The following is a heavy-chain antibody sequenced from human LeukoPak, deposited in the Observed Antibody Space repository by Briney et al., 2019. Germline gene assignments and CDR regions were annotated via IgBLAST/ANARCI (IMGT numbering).Heavy chain of an antibody. CDR3: ARDRRPKLSGGSCYYFDY. CDR1: GFTFSSYW. CDR2: IKQDGSEK. V-gene: IGHV3-7*01. Sequence: QTGGSLRLSCAASGFTFSSYWMSWVRQAPGKGLEWVANIKQDGSEKYYVDSVKGRFTISRDNAKNSLYLQMNSLRAEDTAVYYCARDRRPKLSGGSCYYFDYWGQGTLVTVSS. J-gene: IGHJ4*02. D-gene: IGHD2-15*01.